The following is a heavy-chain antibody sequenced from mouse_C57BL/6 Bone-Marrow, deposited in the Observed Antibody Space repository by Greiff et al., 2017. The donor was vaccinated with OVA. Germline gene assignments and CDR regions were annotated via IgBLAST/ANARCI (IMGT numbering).Heavy chain of an antibody. CDR1: EYAFPSHD. CDR3: ARHYYGSGWFAY. V-gene: IGHV5-2*01. D-gene: IGHD1-1*01. Sequence: EVKLMESGGGLVQPGESLKLSCESNEYAFPSHDMSWVRKTPEKRLELVAAINSDGGSTYYPDTMERRFIISRDNTKKTLYLQMSSLRSEDTALYYCARHYYGSGWFAYWGQGTLVTVSA. CDR2: INSDGGST. J-gene: IGHJ3*01.